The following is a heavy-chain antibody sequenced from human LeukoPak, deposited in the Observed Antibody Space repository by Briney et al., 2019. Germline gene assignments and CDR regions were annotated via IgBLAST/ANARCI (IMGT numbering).Heavy chain of an antibody. D-gene: IGHD1-14*01. J-gene: IGHJ4*02. CDR1: EFTFSTYW. CDR3: ARSTNRLDS. CDR2: MYNGGTT. V-gene: IGHV4-59*08. Sequence: GSLRLSCAASEFTFSTYWMHWVRQAPGKGLEWIGRMYNGGTTINYSPSLKSRVTISVDTSKNQFSLNVTSVTAADTAVYYCARSTNRLDSWGQGTLVTVSS.